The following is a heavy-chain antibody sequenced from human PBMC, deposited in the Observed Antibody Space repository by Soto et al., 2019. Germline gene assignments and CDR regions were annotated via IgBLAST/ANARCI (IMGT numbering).Heavy chain of an antibody. J-gene: IGHJ6*02. CDR1: GGSISSGGYY. D-gene: IGHD6-19*01. CDR2: IYYSGST. CDR3: ARESPAVAHYYYYYGMDV. Sequence: PSETLSLTCTVSGGSISSGGYYWSWIRQHPGKGLEWIGYIYYSGSTYYNPSLKSRVTISVDTSKNQFSLKLSSVTAADTAVYYCARESPAVAHYYYYYGMDVWGQGTTVTVSS. V-gene: IGHV4-31*03.